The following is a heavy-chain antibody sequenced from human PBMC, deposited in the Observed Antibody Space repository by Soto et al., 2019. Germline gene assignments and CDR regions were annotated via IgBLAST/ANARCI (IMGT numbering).Heavy chain of an antibody. CDR1: GGSFSGYY. D-gene: IGHD3-9*01. V-gene: IGHV4-34*01. J-gene: IGHJ6*02. CDR2: INHSGST. CDR3: GGTAPGAGYYNYYYYGMDV. Sequence: SEPLYLTCAVSGGSFSGYYWSWIRQPPGKGLEWIGEINHSGSTNYNPSLKSRVTLTVDKVKNPFFLKADSVSAAETAGEFFGGTAPGAGYYNYYYYGMDVWGQGTTVTVSS.